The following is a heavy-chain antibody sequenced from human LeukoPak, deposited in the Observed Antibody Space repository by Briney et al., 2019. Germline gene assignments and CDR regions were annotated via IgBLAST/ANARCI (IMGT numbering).Heavy chain of an antibody. Sequence: GGSLRLSCAASGFTFSSYSMNWVRQAPGKGLEWVSSISSSSSYIYYADSVKGRFTISRDNAKNSLYLQMNSLRADDTAVYYCAKGSGSGWYGWFAPWGQGTLVTVSS. D-gene: IGHD6-19*01. V-gene: IGHV3-21*04. CDR2: ISSSSSYI. CDR1: GFTFSSYS. CDR3: AKGSGSGWYGWFAP. J-gene: IGHJ5*02.